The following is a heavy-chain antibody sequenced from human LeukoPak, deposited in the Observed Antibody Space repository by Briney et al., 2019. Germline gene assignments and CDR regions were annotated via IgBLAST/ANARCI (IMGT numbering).Heavy chain of an antibody. CDR3: ARAGIAAAVFDY. CDR1: GDSVSSNSAA. J-gene: IGHJ4*02. D-gene: IGHD6-13*01. V-gene: IGHV6-1*01. CDR2: TYYRSKWYN. Sequence: SQTLSLTCAISGDSVSSNSAAWNWIRQSPSRGPEWLGRTYYRSKWYNDYAVSVKSRITINPDTSKNQFPLQLNSVTPEDTAVCYCARAGIAAAVFDYWGQGTLVTVSS.